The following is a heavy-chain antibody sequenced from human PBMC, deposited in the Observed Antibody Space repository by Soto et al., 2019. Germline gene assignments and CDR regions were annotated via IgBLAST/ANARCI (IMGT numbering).Heavy chain of an antibody. Sequence: PSETLSLTCTVSGGSISSYYWSWIRQPAGKGLEWIGRIHSSGSTNYNPSLNSRVTMSVDTSKNQFSLKLNSVTAADTAVYYCAREDSAMARAYYWGQGALVTVSS. CDR1: GGSISSYY. CDR2: IHSSGST. CDR3: AREDSAMARAYY. V-gene: IGHV4-4*07. J-gene: IGHJ4*02. D-gene: IGHD5-18*01.